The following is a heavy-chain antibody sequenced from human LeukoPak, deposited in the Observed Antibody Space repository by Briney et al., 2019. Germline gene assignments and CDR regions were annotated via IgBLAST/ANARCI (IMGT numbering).Heavy chain of an antibody. D-gene: IGHD2-15*01. Sequence: GGSLRLSCAASGFTFSHAWMAWVRQAPGKGLEWVGRIKSKTDGGTTDYAAPVKGRFTISRDDSKNTLYLQMNSLKIEDTAVYYCTTEDIVVVVGAYDPWGQGTLVTVSS. CDR3: TTEDIVVVVGAYDP. J-gene: IGHJ5*02. CDR2: IKSKTDGGTT. V-gene: IGHV3-15*01. CDR1: GFTFSHAW.